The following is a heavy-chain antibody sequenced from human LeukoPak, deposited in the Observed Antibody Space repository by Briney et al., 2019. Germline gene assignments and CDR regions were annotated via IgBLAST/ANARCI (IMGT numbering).Heavy chain of an antibody. CDR2: INTNTGNP. Sequence: ASVKVSCKASGYSFTTYAMTWVRQAPGQGLEWMGWINTNTGNPMYAQGFTGRFVFSLDTSVSTAYLQISSLKAEDTAVYFCARELLITRTWFDPWGQGTLVTVSS. CDR3: ARELLITRTWFDP. V-gene: IGHV7-4-1*02. J-gene: IGHJ5*02. CDR1: GYSFTTYA. D-gene: IGHD3-22*01.